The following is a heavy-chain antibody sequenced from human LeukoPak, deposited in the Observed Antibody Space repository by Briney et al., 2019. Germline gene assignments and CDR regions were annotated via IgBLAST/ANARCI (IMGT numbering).Heavy chain of an antibody. D-gene: IGHD1-1*01. CDR1: GDSLSSYY. CDR3: ASGFRGQLGYFAY. CDR2: IHYSGST. Sequence: SETLSLTCTVSGDSLSSYYLSWIRQPPGRGLEWTGYIHYSGSTNYNPSLKSRITISVDTSKNQFSLRLSSVTAADTALYYCASGFRGQLGYFAYWGQGTLVTVSS. J-gene: IGHJ4*02. V-gene: IGHV4-59*01.